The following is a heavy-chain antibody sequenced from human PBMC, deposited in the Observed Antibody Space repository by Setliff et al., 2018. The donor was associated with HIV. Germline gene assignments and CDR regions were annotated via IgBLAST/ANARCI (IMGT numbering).Heavy chain of an antibody. J-gene: IGHJ3*02. Sequence: GESLKISCKGSGYSFPNNWIGWVRQMSGKGLEWMGFIYPENSDARYSPSFEGQVTISADNSNTTAYLQWSSLKASDTAMYFCARLSQRIRIFGVINRGEEFDIWGQGTVVTVSS. CDR1: GYSFPNNW. V-gene: IGHV5-51*01. D-gene: IGHD3-3*01. CDR3: ARLSQRIRIFGVINRGEEFDI. CDR2: IYPENSDA.